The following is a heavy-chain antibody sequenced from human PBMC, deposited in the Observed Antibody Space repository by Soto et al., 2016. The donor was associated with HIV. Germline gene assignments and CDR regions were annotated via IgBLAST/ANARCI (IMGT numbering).Heavy chain of an antibody. Sequence: EVQLVESGGGLVKPGGSLRLSCAASGFTFSSYSMNWVRQAPGKGLEWVSSISSSSGYIYYADSVKGRFTISRDNAKNSLYLQMNSLRAEDTAVYYCARGQLPYYYDSSGLARFDYWAREPWSPSPQ. CDR3: ARGQLPYYYDSSGLARFDY. V-gene: IGHV3-21*01. J-gene: IGHJ4*02. CDR2: ISSSSGYI. CDR1: GFTFSSYS. D-gene: IGHD3-22*01.